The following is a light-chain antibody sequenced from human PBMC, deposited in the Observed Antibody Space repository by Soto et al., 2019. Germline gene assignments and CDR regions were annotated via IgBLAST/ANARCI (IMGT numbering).Light chain of an antibody. Sequence: QPVLTQPASVSGSPGQSITISCTGTSSDVGSYNYVSWFQQHPGKAPKLMIYEVSKRPSGVPDRFSGSKSGNTASLTVSGLQAEDEADYYCNSYAGSNNWVFGGGTKVTVL. V-gene: IGLV2-8*01. CDR3: NSYAGSNNWV. CDR2: EVS. J-gene: IGLJ3*02. CDR1: SSDVGSYNY.